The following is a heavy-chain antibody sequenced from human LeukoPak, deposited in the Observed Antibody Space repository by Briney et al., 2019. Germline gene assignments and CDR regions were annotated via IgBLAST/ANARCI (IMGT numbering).Heavy chain of an antibody. V-gene: IGHV3-23*01. CDR3: AKDVDYYGSGSYYKMKNWFDP. J-gene: IGHJ5*02. CDR1: GFTFSSYA. D-gene: IGHD3-10*01. CDR2: ISGSGGST. Sequence: GGSLRLSCAASGFTFSSYAMSWVRQAPGKGLEWVSAISGSGGSTYYADSVKGRFTISRDNSKNALYLQMNSLRAEDTAVYYCAKDVDYYGSGSYYKMKNWFDPWGQGTLVTVSS.